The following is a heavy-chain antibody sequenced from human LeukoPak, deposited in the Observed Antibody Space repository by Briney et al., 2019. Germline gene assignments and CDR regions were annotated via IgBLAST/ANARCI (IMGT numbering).Heavy chain of an antibody. J-gene: IGHJ4*02. CDR1: GYTFTSYY. CDR2: INAGNGDT. D-gene: IGHD3-16*01. V-gene: IGHV1-3*01. CDR3: ARSTLGLSIDY. Sequence: GASVKVSCTASGYTFTSYYMHWVRQAPGQRLEWMGWINAGNGDTSYSQKFQGRVTITRDTSASTAYMELSSLRSEDTALYYCARSTLGLSIDYWGQGTLVTVSS.